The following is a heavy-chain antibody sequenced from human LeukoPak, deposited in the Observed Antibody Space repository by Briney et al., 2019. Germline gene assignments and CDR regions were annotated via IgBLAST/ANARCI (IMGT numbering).Heavy chain of an antibody. V-gene: IGHV4-59*08. CDR2: IYYSGST. D-gene: IGHD3-22*01. CDR3: ARGSSGYNVFDM. CDR1: GGSISSYY. Sequence: SETLSLTCTVSGGSISSYYWTWIGQPPGNGPEWIGHIYYSGSTTYNPSLKSRVTISVDTSKNQFSLNLSSVTAADTAVYYCARGSSGYNVFDMRGRGTMVTVSS. J-gene: IGHJ3*02.